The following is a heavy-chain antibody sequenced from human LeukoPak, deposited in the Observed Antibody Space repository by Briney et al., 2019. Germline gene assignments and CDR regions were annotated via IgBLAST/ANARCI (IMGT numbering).Heavy chain of an antibody. D-gene: IGHD3-16*01. CDR2: INRSGST. V-gene: IGHV4-39*07. CDR1: GGSISSGSYY. CDR3: ARPTFGERIYYFDY. J-gene: IGHJ4*02. Sequence: PSQTLSLTCTVSGGSISSGSYYWSWIRQPPGKGLEWIGEINRSGSTNYNPSLKSRVTISVDTSKNQFSLKLSSVTAADTAVYYCARPTFGERIYYFDYWGQGILVTVSS.